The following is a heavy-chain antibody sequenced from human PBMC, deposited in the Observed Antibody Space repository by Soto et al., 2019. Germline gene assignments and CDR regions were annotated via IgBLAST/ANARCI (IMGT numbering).Heavy chain of an antibody. CDR1: GGTFSSYA. CDR3: ARGNDFWSGYYNNWFDS. J-gene: IGHJ5*01. D-gene: IGHD3-3*01. V-gene: IGHV1-69*13. CDR2: IIPIFGTA. Sequence: ASVKVSCKASGGTFSSYAISWVRQAPGQGLEWMGGIIPIFGTANYAQKFQGRVTITADESTSTAYMELSSLRSEDTAVYYCARGNDFWSGYYNNWFDSWGQGTLVTSPQ.